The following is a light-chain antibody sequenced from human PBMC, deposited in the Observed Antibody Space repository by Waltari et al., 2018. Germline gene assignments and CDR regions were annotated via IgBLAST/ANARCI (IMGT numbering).Light chain of an antibody. Sequence: QSVLTQPPSVSGAPGQRVTISSTGSSSTIGAGYNVHWYQQLPGTAPKPPIFDNNTRPSGVPDRFSGSKSGTSASLVITGLQAEDEADYYCQSYDSSLRGSRVFGGGTKVTVL. CDR1: SSTIGAGYN. J-gene: IGLJ3*02. CDR2: DNN. V-gene: IGLV1-40*01. CDR3: QSYDSSLRGSRV.